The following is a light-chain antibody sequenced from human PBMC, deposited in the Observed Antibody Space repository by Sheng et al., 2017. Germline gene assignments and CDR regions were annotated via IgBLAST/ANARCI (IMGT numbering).Light chain of an antibody. V-gene: IGKV3-20*01. CDR2: GTS. J-gene: IGKJ4*01. CDR1: QSVSTN. Sequence: EIVMTQSPATLSVSPGERATLSCRASQSVSTNLAWYQKKSGQAPTLLIYGTSSRAIGIPDRFSGSGSGTDFTLTITRLEPEDFALYYCQQYGGSPPKLTFGGGPGWRSN. CDR3: QQYGGSPPKLT.